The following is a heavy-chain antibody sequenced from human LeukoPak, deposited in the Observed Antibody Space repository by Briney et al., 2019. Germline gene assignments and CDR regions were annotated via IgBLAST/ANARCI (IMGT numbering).Heavy chain of an antibody. CDR1: GFTVSSNY. Sequence: GSLRLSCAASGFTVSSNYMSWVRQAPGKGLEWVSVIYSGGSTYYADSVKGRFTISRDNSKNTLYLQMNSLRAEDTAVYYCARIAVEGRRLNWYFDLWGRGTLVTVSS. V-gene: IGHV3-66*01. CDR2: IYSGGST. J-gene: IGHJ2*01. CDR3: ARIAVEGRRLNWYFDL. D-gene: IGHD6-19*01.